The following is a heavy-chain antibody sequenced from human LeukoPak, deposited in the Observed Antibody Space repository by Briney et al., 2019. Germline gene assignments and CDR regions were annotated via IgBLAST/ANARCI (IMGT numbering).Heavy chain of an antibody. Sequence: GRPLRLSCAASGFTFSSYGMHWVRQAPGKGLEWVAVISYDGSNKYYADSVKGRFTISRDNSKNTLYLQMNSLRAEDTAVYYCAKGPAVAGIFDYWGQGTLVTVSS. D-gene: IGHD6-19*01. CDR1: GFTFSSYG. V-gene: IGHV3-30*18. J-gene: IGHJ4*02. CDR3: AKGPAVAGIFDY. CDR2: ISYDGSNK.